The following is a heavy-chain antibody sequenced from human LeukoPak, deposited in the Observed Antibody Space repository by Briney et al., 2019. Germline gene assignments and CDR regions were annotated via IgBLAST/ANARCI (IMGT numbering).Heavy chain of an antibody. CDR3: AKSARRPNWYFDL. J-gene: IGHJ2*01. CDR1: GFTFSSYG. V-gene: IGHV3-33*08. CDR2: IWYGGSNK. D-gene: IGHD6-6*01. Sequence: PGRSLRLSCAASGFTFSSYGMHWVRQAPGKGLEWVAVIWYGGSNKYYADSVKGRFTISRDNSKNTLYLQMNSLRAEDTAVYYCAKSARRPNWYFDLWGRGTLVTVSS.